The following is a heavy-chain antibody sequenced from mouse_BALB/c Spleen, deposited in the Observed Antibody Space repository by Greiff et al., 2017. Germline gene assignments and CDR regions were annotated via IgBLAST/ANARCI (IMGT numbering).Heavy chain of an antibody. D-gene: IGHD2-1*01. CDR3: ARRDGNYLFAY. Sequence: EVQVVESGPGLVRPSQSLSLTCSVTGYSITSGYYWNWIRQFPGNKLEWMGYISYDGSNNYNPSLKNRISITRDTSKNQFFLKLNSVTTEDTATYYCARRDGNYLFAYWGQGTLVTVSA. V-gene: IGHV3-6*02. CDR2: ISYDGSN. J-gene: IGHJ3*01. CDR1: GYSITSGYY.